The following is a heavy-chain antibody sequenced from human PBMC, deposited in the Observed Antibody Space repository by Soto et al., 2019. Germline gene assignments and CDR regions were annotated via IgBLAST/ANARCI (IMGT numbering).Heavy chain of an antibody. CDR2: ILPIFGTT. D-gene: IGHD1-7*01. Sequence: QEQLVQSGAEVKKPGSSVNVSCKTSGGSFSPYAITWVRQAPGQGLEWMGGILPIFGTTNYAQKFQGRLTPTADGSAGTALMELNSLTSDDTAVYYCAREAGNYAYHWVDPWGQGTRVTVSS. J-gene: IGHJ5*02. V-gene: IGHV1-69*01. CDR1: GGSFSPYA. CDR3: AREAGNYAYHWVDP.